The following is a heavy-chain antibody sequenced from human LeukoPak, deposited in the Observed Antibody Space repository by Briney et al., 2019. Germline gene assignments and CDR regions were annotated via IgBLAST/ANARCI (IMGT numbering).Heavy chain of an antibody. Sequence: SETLSLTCTVSGYSISSGYYWGWIRQPPGQGLEWIGSIYHSGSTYYNPSLKSRVTVSVDTSKNQFSLKLSSVTAADTAVYYCASLTYSSSWYIDYWGQGTLVTVSS. D-gene: IGHD6-13*01. CDR3: ASLTYSSSWYIDY. V-gene: IGHV4-38-2*02. CDR1: GYSISSGYY. J-gene: IGHJ4*02. CDR2: IYHSGST.